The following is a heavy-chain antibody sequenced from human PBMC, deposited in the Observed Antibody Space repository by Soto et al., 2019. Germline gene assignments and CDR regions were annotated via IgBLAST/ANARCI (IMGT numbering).Heavy chain of an antibody. CDR2: INHSGST. V-gene: IGHV4-34*01. J-gene: IGHJ4*02. Sequence: QVQLQQWGAGLLKPSETLSLTCAVYGGSFSGYYWSWIRQPPGKGLEWIGEINHSGSTNYNPSLKSRVTISVDTSKNQFSLKLSSVTAADTAVYYCARGVGYCSGGSCRDYWGQGTLVTVSS. CDR3: ARGVGYCSGGSCRDY. D-gene: IGHD2-15*01. CDR1: GGSFSGYY.